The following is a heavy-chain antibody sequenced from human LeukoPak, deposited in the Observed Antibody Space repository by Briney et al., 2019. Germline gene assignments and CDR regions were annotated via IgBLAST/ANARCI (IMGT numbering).Heavy chain of an antibody. Sequence: GGSLRLSCVASGFTFRSSWMSWVRQAPGKGLEWVANIKQDGSEKSYVESVRGRFTISRDNAKNSLYLQLNSLRAGDTALYYCARDNPPDYWGQGTLVTVSS. CDR1: GFTFRSSW. CDR2: IKQDGSEK. CDR3: ARDNPPDY. V-gene: IGHV3-7*03. J-gene: IGHJ4*02.